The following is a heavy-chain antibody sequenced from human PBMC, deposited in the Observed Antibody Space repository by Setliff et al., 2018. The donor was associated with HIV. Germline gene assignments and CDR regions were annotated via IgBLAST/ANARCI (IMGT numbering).Heavy chain of an antibody. CDR3: AREPHPLLFFGLPDYDTGLDV. Sequence: GASVKVSCKASGYTFSEYAIHWVRQAPGQRLEWMGRIDTDNGYRRYSPKLQGRVTITKDTSANTAYMELRGLRSEDTAVYYCAREPHPLLFFGLPDYDTGLDVWGQGTTVTVSS. CDR1: GYTFSEYA. D-gene: IGHD3-10*01. J-gene: IGHJ6*02. V-gene: IGHV1-3*04. CDR2: IDTDNGYR.